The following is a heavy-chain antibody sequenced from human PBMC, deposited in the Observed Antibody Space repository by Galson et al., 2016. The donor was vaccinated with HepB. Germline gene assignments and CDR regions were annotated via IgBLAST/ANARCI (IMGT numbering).Heavy chain of an antibody. CDR2: ISGSGFNT. CDR3: AKSRGAAPYGMDV. Sequence: SLRLSCAASGFTFSSDAMNWVRQAPGKGLVWVSAISGSGFNTYFADFLKGRFIISRDNSKNTLYLQMNSLRAEDTAVYYCAKSRGAAPYGMDVWGQGTTVTVSS. V-gene: IGHV3-23*01. CDR1: GFTFSSDA. J-gene: IGHJ6*02. D-gene: IGHD6-13*01.